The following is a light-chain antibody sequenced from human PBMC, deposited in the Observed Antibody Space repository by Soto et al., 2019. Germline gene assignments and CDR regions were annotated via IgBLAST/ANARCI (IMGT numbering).Light chain of an antibody. CDR1: QSVSSY. CDR2: GTS. CDR3: QQYGNSPIT. J-gene: IGKJ5*01. V-gene: IGKV3-20*01. Sequence: EIVLTQSPAPLSLSPGERATLSCRASQSVSSYLAWYQQKPGQAPRLLIYGTSSRATGIPDRFSGSGSGTDFTLTISRLEPEDFAVYYCQQYGNSPITFGQGTRLEIK.